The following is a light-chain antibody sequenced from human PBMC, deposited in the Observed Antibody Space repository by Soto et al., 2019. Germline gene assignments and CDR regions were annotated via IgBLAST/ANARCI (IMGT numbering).Light chain of an antibody. V-gene: IGKV3-11*01. CDR3: QQRGDWPPFT. Sequence: ETVLTQSPATLSLSPGERATLSCRASQNVDNYLAWYQQKPGQAPRLLIYDASNRATGIPARFTGSGSGTDFTLTISILEPEDFAVYYCQQRGDWPPFTFGPGTTVDIK. J-gene: IGKJ3*01. CDR2: DAS. CDR1: QNVDNY.